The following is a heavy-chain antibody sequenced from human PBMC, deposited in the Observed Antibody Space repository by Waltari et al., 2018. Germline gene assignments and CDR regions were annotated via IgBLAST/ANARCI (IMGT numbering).Heavy chain of an antibody. J-gene: IGHJ6*02. CDR3: ASSGSYSHRTRMDV. D-gene: IGHD1-26*01. CDR2: IKTNGGT. CDR1: GLTFSSYA. V-gene: IGHV3-23*01. Sequence: EVQLLESGGDLVRPGGSLRLSCEASGLTFSSYAMNWVRQAPGNGLEWVSMIKTNGGTYYAESVKCRFTISRDNSKSTLLLQMNSLRAEDTAVYYCASSGSYSHRTRMDVWGQGTKVTVSS.